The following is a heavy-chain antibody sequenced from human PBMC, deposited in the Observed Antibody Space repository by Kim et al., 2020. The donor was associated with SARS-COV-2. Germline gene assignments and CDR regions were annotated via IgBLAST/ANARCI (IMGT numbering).Heavy chain of an antibody. CDR2: ISGSGGST. J-gene: IGHJ4*02. CDR3: LTYASRKEDTIFGVVTYYFDY. D-gene: IGHD3-3*01. V-gene: IGHV3-23*01. Sequence: GGSLRLSCAASGFTFSSYAMSWVRQAPGKGLEWVSAISGSGGSTYYADSVKGRFTISRDNSKNTLYLQMNSLRAEDTAVYYCLTYASRKEDTIFGVVTYYFDYWGQGTLVTVSS. CDR1: GFTFSSYA.